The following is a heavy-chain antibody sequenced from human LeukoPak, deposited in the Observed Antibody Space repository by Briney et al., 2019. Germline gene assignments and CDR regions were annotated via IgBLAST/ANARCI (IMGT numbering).Heavy chain of an antibody. CDR2: IYPGDSDT. CDR1: GYSVNSHW. CDR3: ARAGNPYYYYGMDV. V-gene: IGHV5-51*01. J-gene: IGHJ6*02. D-gene: IGHD4-23*01. Sequence: HGESLKISCKGSGYSVNSHWIAWVRQMPGKGLEWMGIIYPGDSDTRYSPSFQGQVTISVDKSINTAYLQWSSLKASHTAMYYCARAGNPYYYYGMDVWGQGTTVTVSS.